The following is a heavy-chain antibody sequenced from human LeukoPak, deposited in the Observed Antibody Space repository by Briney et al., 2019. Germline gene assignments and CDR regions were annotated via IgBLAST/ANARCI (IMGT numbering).Heavy chain of an antibody. V-gene: IGHV4-59*01. CDR1: GGSISSYY. Sequence: PSETLSLTCTVSGGSISSYYWSWIRQPPGKGLEWIGNIYYSGSTNYNPSLKSRVTISVDTSKNQFSLKLSSVTAADTAVYYCARYVVVTAYFDYWGQGTLVTVSS. CDR2: IYYSGST. J-gene: IGHJ4*02. CDR3: ARYVVVTAYFDY. D-gene: IGHD2-21*02.